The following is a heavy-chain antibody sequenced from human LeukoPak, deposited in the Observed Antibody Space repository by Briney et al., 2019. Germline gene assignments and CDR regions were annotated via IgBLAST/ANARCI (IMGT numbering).Heavy chain of an antibody. Sequence: PGGSLRLSCAASGFTFSSYSMNWVRQAPGKGLEWVSSISSSSSYIYYADSVKGRFTISRDHAKNSLYLQMNSLRAEDTAVYYCARSHVSCYDYWGQGTLVTVSS. CDR3: ARSHVSCYDY. J-gene: IGHJ4*02. CDR2: ISSSSSYI. D-gene: IGHD2-2*01. CDR1: GFTFSSYS. V-gene: IGHV3-21*01.